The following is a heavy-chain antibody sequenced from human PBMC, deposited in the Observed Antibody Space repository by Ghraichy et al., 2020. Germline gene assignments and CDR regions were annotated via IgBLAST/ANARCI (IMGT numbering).Heavy chain of an antibody. CDR1: GFTFSSYW. CDR2: IKQDGSEK. Sequence: GGSLRLSCAASGFTFSSYWMSWVRQAPGKGLEWVANIKQDGSEKYYVDSVKGRFTISRDNAKNSLYLQMNSLRAEDTAVYYCARDHVVVVGYYYYYGMDVWGQGTTVTVSS. J-gene: IGHJ6*02. CDR3: ARDHVVVVGYYYYYGMDV. D-gene: IGHD2-2*01. V-gene: IGHV3-7*01.